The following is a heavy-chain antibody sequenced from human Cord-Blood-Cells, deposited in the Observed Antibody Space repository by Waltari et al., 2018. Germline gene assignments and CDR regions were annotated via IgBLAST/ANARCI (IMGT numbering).Heavy chain of an antibody. CDR3: ARAVDYGSGSYFDY. CDR1: GESFSGYY. Sequence: QVQLQQWGAGLLKPSETLSLTCAVYGESFSGYYWSWIRQPPGKGLEWIGEINHSGSTNYNPSLKSRVTISVDTSKNQFSLKLSSVTAADTAVYYCARAVDYGSGSYFDYWGQGTLVTVSS. CDR2: INHSGST. D-gene: IGHD3-10*01. V-gene: IGHV4-34*01. J-gene: IGHJ4*02.